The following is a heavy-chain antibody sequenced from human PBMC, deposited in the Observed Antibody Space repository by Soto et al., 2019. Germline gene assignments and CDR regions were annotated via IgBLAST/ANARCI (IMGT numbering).Heavy chain of an antibody. CDR2: FFYSGST. D-gene: IGHD2-15*01. V-gene: IGHV4-39*07. Sequence: PSETLSLTCTVSGGSISSSSYYWGWIRQPPGRGLEWIGSFFYSGSTNYNPSLKSRVTISVDTSKNQFSLKLSSVTAADTAVYYCARRCSGGSCYSDYWGQGTLVTVSS. CDR3: ARRCSGGSCYSDY. J-gene: IGHJ4*02. CDR1: GGSISSSSYY.